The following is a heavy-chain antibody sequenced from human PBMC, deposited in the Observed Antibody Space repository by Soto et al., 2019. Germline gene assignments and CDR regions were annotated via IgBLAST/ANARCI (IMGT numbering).Heavy chain of an antibody. Sequence: QVRLQESGPGLVKPSQTLSLTCTVSGGSISSGGYYWNWIRQHPGKGLEWIAYIYYSGSTYYNPSLKRRVTISIDTSKNQFSLILSSVTAADTAVYYCARDLRLDSWGPGTLVTVSS. V-gene: IGHV4-31*03. CDR3: ARDLRLDS. D-gene: IGHD2-21*02. CDR2: IYYSGST. CDR1: GGSISSGGYY. J-gene: IGHJ4*02.